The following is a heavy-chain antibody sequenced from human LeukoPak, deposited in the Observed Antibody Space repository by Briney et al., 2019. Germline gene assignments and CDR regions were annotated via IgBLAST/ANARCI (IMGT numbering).Heavy chain of an antibody. V-gene: IGHV3-66*01. D-gene: IGHD6-25*01. CDR1: GITVSDNY. CDR3: ARENKAAAAHYFDY. J-gene: IGHJ4*02. Sequence: SGGSLRLSCAASGITVSDNYMSWVRLAPGKGLEWVSVIYSGGSTYYADSVKGRFTISRDNSKNTLYLQMNSLRAEDTAVYYCARENKAAAAHYFDYWGQGTLVTVSS. CDR2: IYSGGST.